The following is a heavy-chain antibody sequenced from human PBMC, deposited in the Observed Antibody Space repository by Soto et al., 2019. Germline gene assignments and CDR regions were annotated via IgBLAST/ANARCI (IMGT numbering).Heavy chain of an antibody. J-gene: IGHJ6*03. CDR3: AREASFWSGYYSDYYYYMDV. CDR2: IYSGGST. D-gene: IGHD3-3*01. CDR1: GFTVSSNY. V-gene: IGHV3-66*01. Sequence: TGGSLRLSCAASGFTVSSNYMSWVRQAPGKGLEWVSVIYSGGSTYYADSVKGRFTISRDNSKNTLYLQMNSLRAEDTAVYYCAREASFWSGYYSDYYYYMDVWGKGTTVTVSS.